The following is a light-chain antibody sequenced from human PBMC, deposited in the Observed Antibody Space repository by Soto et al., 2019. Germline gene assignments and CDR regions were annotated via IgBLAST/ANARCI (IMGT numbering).Light chain of an antibody. V-gene: IGKV3-15*01. CDR3: QQYTHWPPVT. J-gene: IGKJ5*01. Sequence: EIVMTQSPATLSVSPGERATLSCRASHSISNNLAWYQQKPGLPPRLLIYGASTRAAGSPARFSGSGSGTEFTLTISSVQSEDSAVYYCQQYTHWPPVTFGQGTRLEIK. CDR1: HSISNN. CDR2: GAS.